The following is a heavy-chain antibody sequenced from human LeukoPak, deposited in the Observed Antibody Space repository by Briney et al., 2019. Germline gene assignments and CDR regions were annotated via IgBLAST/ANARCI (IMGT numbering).Heavy chain of an antibody. Sequence: GGSLRLSCAASGFSFDEYTLHWVRQAPGKGLEWVSLISWDGGSRDYADFVKGRFTISGDNSKNSLYLQMNSLRTEDTALYYCAKDLDSSGYRFYFRHWGQGTLVTVSS. CDR3: AKDLDSSGYRFYFRH. V-gene: IGHV3-43*01. CDR1: GFSFDEYT. CDR2: ISWDGGSR. D-gene: IGHD3-22*01. J-gene: IGHJ1*01.